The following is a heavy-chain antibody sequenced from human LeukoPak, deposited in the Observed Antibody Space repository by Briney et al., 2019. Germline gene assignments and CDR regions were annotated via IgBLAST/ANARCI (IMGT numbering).Heavy chain of an antibody. V-gene: IGHV3-15*01. CDR1: GFTFSSAW. J-gene: IGHJ4*02. Sequence: GGSLRLSCAASGFTFSSAWMSWVRQAPGKGLEWVGRVKSKADGGTTEYAAPVKGRFTISRDDSNNMLDLQMDSLKPEDTAMYYCVTDVPYPAPQTDYWGQGTLVTVSS. CDR3: VTDVPYPAPQTDY. D-gene: IGHD2-2*01. CDR2: VKSKADGGTT.